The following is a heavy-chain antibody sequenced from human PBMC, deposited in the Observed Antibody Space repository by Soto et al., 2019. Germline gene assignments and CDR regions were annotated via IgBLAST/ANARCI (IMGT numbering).Heavy chain of an antibody. CDR2: INPSGGNT. J-gene: IGHJ4*02. CDR3: ARAQEYYDILTGYLY. Sequence: ASVKVSCKASGYTFTSYYMHWVRQAPGQGLEWMGMINPSGGNTNYAQKFQGRVTITRDTSASTAYMELSSLRSEDTAVYYCARAQEYYDILTGYLYWGQGTLVTVSS. CDR1: GYTFTSYY. D-gene: IGHD3-9*01. V-gene: IGHV1-46*01.